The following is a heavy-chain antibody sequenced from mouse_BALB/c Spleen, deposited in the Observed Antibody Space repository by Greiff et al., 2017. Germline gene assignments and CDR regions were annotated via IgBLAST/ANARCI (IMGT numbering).Heavy chain of an antibody. CDR3: ARHAYYGNYGYYAMDY. CDR2: ISNGGGST. Sequence: EVKLMESGGGLVKPGGSLKLSCAASGFTFSSYAMSWVRQTPEKRLEWVAYISNGGGSTYYPDTVKGRFTISRDNAKNTLYLQMSSLKSEDTAMYYCARHAYYGNYGYYAMDYWGQGTSVTVSS. V-gene: IGHV5-12-2*01. D-gene: IGHD2-10*01. CDR1: GFTFSSYA. J-gene: IGHJ4*01.